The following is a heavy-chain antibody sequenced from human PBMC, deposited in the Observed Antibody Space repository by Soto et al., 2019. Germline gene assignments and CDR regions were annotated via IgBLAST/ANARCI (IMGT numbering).Heavy chain of an antibody. Sequence: ASVKVSCKASGYTFTSYAMHWVRQAPGQRLEWMGWMNPNSGNTGYAQKFQGRVTMTRNTSISTAYMELSSLRSEDTAVYYCARSYGSGSYYIFDYWGKGTLVTVSS. J-gene: IGHJ4*02. CDR2: MNPNSGNT. V-gene: IGHV1-8*02. D-gene: IGHD3-10*01. CDR1: GYTFTSYA. CDR3: ARSYGSGSYYIFDY.